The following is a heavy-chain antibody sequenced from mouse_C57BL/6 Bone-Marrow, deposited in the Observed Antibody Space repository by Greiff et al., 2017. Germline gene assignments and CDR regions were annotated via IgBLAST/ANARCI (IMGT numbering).Heavy chain of an antibody. D-gene: IGHD2-4*01. CDR2: ISSGGDYI. J-gene: IGHJ4*01. Sequence: EVMLVESGEGLVKPGGSLKLSCAASGFTFSSYAMSWVRQTPEKRLEWVAYISSGGDYIYYADTVKGRFTISRDNARNTLYLQMSSLKSEDTAMYYCTRVYYDYDGYAMDDWGQGTSVTVSS. CDR3: TRVYYDYDGYAMDD. V-gene: IGHV5-9-1*02. CDR1: GFTFSSYA.